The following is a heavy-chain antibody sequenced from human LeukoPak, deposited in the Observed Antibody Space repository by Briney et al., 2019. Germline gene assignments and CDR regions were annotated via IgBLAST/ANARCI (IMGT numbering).Heavy chain of an antibody. CDR1: GGSISSGDYY. J-gene: IGHJ5*02. Sequence: SQTLSLTCTVSGGSISSGDYYWSWIRQPPGKGLEWIGYIYYSGSTYYNPSLKSRVTISVDTSKNQFSLKMSSVTAADTAVYYCARVNYYGSGSYYNLWWFDPWGQGTLVTVSS. D-gene: IGHD3-10*01. CDR3: ARVNYYGSGSYYNLWWFDP. CDR2: IYYSGST. V-gene: IGHV4-30-4*01.